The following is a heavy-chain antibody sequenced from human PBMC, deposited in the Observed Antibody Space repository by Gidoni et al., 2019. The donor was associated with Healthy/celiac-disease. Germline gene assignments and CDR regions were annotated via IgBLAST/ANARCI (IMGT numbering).Heavy chain of an antibody. CDR2: IYHSGST. CDR1: GYSISSGYY. V-gene: IGHV4-38-2*01. Sequence: QVQLQESGPGLVKPSETLSLTCAVSGYSISSGYYWGWIRQPPGKGLEWIGSIYHSGSTYYNPSIKSRVTISVDTSKNQFSRKLSSVTAADTAVYYCARGGDIVVVVAATGNAFDIWGQGTMVTVSS. D-gene: IGHD2-15*01. J-gene: IGHJ3*02. CDR3: ARGGDIVVVVAATGNAFDI.